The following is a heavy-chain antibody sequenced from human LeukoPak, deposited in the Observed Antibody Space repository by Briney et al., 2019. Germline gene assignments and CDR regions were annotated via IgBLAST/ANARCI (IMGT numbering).Heavy chain of an antibody. CDR3: ARVGGSGSYYYAMDV. CDR1: GGSIASGGYY. J-gene: IGHJ6*02. Sequence: SETLSLTCTVSGGSIASGGYYWSWIRQPPGKGLEWIGYMYNSGRTNYNPSLKSRVAISVDTSKNQFSLKLSSVTAADTAVYYCARVGGSGSYYYAMDVWGQGTTVTVSS. V-gene: IGHV4-61*08. D-gene: IGHD3-10*01. CDR2: MYNSGRT.